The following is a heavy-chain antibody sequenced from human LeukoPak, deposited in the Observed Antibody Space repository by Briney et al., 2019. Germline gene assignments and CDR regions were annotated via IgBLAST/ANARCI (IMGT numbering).Heavy chain of an antibody. CDR1: GYTFTSYD. CDR2: INPNSGGT. J-gene: IGHJ4*02. CDR3: ARATTDFDY. Sequence: ASVKVSCKASGYTFTSYDINWVRQAPGQGLEWMGRINPNSGGTNYAQKFQGRVTMTRDTSISTAYMELSRLRSDDTAVYYCARATTDFDYWGQGTLVTVSS. V-gene: IGHV1-2*06. D-gene: IGHD1-26*01.